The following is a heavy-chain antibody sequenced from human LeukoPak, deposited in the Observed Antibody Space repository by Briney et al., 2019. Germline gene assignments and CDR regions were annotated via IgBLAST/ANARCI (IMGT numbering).Heavy chain of an antibody. CDR1: GFTFSSYW. V-gene: IGHV3-7*01. Sequence: GGSLRLSCAASGFTFSSYWMSWDRQAPGKGLEWVANIKQDGSEKYYVDSVKGRFTISRDNAKNSLYLQMNSLRAEDTAVYYCARAPIPSYSSSWFIAFDIWGQGTMVTVSS. CDR2: IKQDGSEK. CDR3: ARAPIPSYSSSWFIAFDI. D-gene: IGHD6-13*01. J-gene: IGHJ3*02.